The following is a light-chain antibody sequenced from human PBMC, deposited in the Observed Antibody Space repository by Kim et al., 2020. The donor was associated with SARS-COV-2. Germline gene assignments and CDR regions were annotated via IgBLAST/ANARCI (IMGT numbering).Light chain of an antibody. CDR3: QQRRNWPLT. V-gene: IGKV3-11*01. Sequence: SPGDRATLSCRASQSVSSSLAWYRQKPGQVPRLLIYHVSNRATGIPARFSGSGSGTDFTLTISSLEPEDFAVYYCQQRRNWPLTFGGGTKVDIK. CDR1: QSVSSS. CDR2: HVS. J-gene: IGKJ4*01.